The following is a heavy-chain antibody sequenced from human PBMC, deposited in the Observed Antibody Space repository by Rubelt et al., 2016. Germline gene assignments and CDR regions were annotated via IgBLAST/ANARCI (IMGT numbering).Heavy chain of an antibody. CDR1: GGSISSSSDY. CDR2: IYYSGTT. D-gene: IGHD3-22*01. J-gene: IGHJ4*02. CDR3: ARAPITLIRFDY. V-gene: IGHV4-39*07. Sequence: QLQLQESGPGLVKPSETLSLTCTVSGGSISSSSDYWGWIRQPPGKGLEWLGNIYYSGTTYYNPSLKSRVTIPRDTSKNQFSLRLGSVTAADTAVYFCARAPITLIRFDYWGQGTLVTVSS.